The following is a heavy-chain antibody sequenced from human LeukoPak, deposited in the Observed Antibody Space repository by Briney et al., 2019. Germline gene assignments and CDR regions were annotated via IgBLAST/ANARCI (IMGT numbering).Heavy chain of an antibody. J-gene: IGHJ4*02. CDR2: INTVGTVT. Sequence: AGGSLRLSCAASGFTFSKYWMLWVRQAPGKGLESVSRINTVGTVTTYADSVKGRFTVSRDNADNTMFLQMNSVRDEDTAVYYCATKQWLAPPPDSWGQGTPGTVSS. CDR1: GFTFSKYW. CDR3: ATKQWLAPPPDS. V-gene: IGHV3-74*01. D-gene: IGHD6-19*01.